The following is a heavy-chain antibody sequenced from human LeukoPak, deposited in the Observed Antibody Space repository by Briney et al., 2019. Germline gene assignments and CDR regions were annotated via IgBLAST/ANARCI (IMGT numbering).Heavy chain of an antibody. Sequence: GGSLRLSCVTSGFPFSDYYMSWIRQAPGKGLDWVSYISGSGSDIYYADSVKGRFTISRDNAKNSLHLQMNSLRAEDTAVYYCASGFDCSSTRCSCMDVWGQGTTVTVSS. CDR2: ISGSGSDI. V-gene: IGHV3-11*01. CDR1: GFPFSDYY. D-gene: IGHD2-2*01. CDR3: ASGFDCSSTRCSCMDV. J-gene: IGHJ6*02.